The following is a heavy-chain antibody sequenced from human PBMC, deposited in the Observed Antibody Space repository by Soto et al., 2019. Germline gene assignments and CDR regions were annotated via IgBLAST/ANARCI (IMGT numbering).Heavy chain of an antibody. D-gene: IGHD3-22*01. CDR2: IYYSGST. CDR3: AIGANYYDSSGYPWYYFDY. J-gene: IGHJ4*02. V-gene: IGHV4-31*03. Sequence: SETLSLTCTVSGGSISSGGYYWSWIRQHPGKGLEWIGYIYYSGSTYYNPSLKSRVTISVDTSKNQFSLKLSSVTAADTAVYYCAIGANYYDSSGYPWYYFDYWGQGTLVTSP. CDR1: GGSISSGGYY.